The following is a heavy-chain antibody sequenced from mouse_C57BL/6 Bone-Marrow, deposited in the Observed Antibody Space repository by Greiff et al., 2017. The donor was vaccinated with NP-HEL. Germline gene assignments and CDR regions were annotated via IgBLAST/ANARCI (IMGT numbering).Heavy chain of an antibody. CDR2: IHPNSGST. J-gene: IGHJ1*03. CDR1: GYTFTSYW. CDR3: AIKTTVVERDLGYFDV. Sequence: QVQLQQPGAELVKPGASVKLSCKASGYTFTSYWMHWVKQRPGQGLEWIGMIHPNSGSTNYNEKFKSKATLTVDKSSSTAYMQLSSLTSEDSAVYYCAIKTTVVERDLGYFDVWGTGTTVTVSS. D-gene: IGHD1-1*01. V-gene: IGHV1-64*01.